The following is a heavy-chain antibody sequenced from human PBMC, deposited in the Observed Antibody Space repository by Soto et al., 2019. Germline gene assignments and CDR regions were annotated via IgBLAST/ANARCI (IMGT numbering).Heavy chain of an antibody. Sequence: EVQLLESGGGLVQPGGSLRLSCAASGFTFSSYAMSWDRQAPGKGLEWVSAISGSGGSTYYADSVKGRFTISRDNSKNTLYLQMNSLRAEDTAVYYCAKRDDFWSGSVYGMDVWGQGTTVTVSS. CDR1: GFTFSSYA. CDR3: AKRDDFWSGSVYGMDV. D-gene: IGHD3-3*01. CDR2: ISGSGGST. J-gene: IGHJ6*02. V-gene: IGHV3-23*01.